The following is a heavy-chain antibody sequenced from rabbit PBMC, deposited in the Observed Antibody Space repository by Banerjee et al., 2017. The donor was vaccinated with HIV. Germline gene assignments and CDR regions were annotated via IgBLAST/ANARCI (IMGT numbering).Heavy chain of an antibody. D-gene: IGHD6-1*01. CDR3: ARDLPHSAGYSFDL. V-gene: IGHV1S40*01. Sequence: QSLEESGGDLVKPGASLTLTCTASGFSFSSSYYMCWVRQAPGKGLEWIGCIDTADGDTYYASWARGRFTISKTSSTVDLKMTSLTAADTAIYFCARDLPHSAGYSFDLWGPGTLVTVS. J-gene: IGHJ4*01. CDR1: GFSFSSSYY. CDR2: IDTADGDT.